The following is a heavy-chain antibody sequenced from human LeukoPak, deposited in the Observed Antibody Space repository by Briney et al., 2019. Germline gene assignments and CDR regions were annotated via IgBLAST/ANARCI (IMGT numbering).Heavy chain of an antibody. CDR2: IKQDGSEE. J-gene: IGHJ4*02. D-gene: IGHD4-17*01. CDR1: GFNFSRNW. V-gene: IGHV3-7*01. Sequence: GGSLRLSCAASGFNFSRNWMTWVRQAPGKGLEWVANIKQDGSEEYYVDSVKGRFTISRDNAKNSLYLQMNSLRVDDTAMYYCAREQYGDHFDNWGQGTLVTVSS. CDR3: AREQYGDHFDN.